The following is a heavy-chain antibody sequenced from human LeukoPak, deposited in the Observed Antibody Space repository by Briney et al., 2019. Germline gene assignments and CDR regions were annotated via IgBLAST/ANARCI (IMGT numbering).Heavy chain of an antibody. CDR3: AREIDRDGYVRFFDY. V-gene: IGHV1-3*01. CDR2: INAGNGNT. J-gene: IGHJ4*02. CDR1: GYTFTTYT. Sequence: GASVKVSCKASGYTFTTYTMHWVRQAPGQRLEWMGWINAGNGNTKYSQKLQGRVTITRDTSASTAYMDLSSLRSEDTAVYYCAREIDRDGYVRFFDYWGQGTLVTVSS. D-gene: IGHD5-24*01.